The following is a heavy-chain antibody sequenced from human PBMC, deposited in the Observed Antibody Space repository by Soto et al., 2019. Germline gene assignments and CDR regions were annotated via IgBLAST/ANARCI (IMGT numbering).Heavy chain of an antibody. CDR3: ASLRVANYWFDP. CDR2: IYDSGST. J-gene: IGHJ5*02. Sequence: SETLSLTCTVSGGSISSYYWSWIRQPPGKGLEWIGYIYDSGSTNYNPSLKSRVTISVDTSKNQFSLKLSSVTAADTAVYYCASLRVANYWFDPWGQGTLVTVSS. D-gene: IGHD5-12*01. V-gene: IGHV4-59*08. CDR1: GGSISSYY.